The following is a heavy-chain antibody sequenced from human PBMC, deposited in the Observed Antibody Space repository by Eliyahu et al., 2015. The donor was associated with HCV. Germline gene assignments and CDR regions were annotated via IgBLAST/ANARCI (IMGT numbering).Heavy chain of an antibody. J-gene: IGHJ4*02. CDR1: GYTFTGYY. CDR3: ARDGGDSDYGFTARLFDY. D-gene: IGHD3-3*01. V-gene: IGHV1-2*02. Sequence: QVQLVQSGAEVKKPGASVKVSCKASGYTFTGYYMHWVRQAPGQGLEWMGWINPNIGDTKNAQKFQGRVTMTRDTSIKTAYMELSRLTSDDTAVYYCARDGGDSDYGFTARLFDYWGQGTLVTVSS. CDR2: INPNIGDT.